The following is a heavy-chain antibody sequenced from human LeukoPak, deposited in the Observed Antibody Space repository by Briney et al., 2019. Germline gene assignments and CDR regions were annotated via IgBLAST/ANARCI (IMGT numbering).Heavy chain of an antibody. J-gene: IGHJ4*02. V-gene: IGHV4-30-2*01. CDR2: IYYSGST. CDR3: ARSTNHDASGSYYFDS. Sequence: SETLSLTCTVSGGSFSSGGYYWSWIGQPPGKALAWIGYIYYSGSTYYNPSLKSRVTISVDTSKNQFSLKLSSVTAADTAVYYCARSTNHDASGSYYFDSWGQGILVTVTS. CDR1: GGSFSSGGYY. D-gene: IGHD3-10*01.